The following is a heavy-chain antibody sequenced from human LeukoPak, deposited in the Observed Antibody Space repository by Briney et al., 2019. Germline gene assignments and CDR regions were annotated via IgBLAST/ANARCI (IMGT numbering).Heavy chain of an antibody. V-gene: IGHV3-48*01. CDR3: AKDGIAVAGTSAWY. CDR2: ISSSSSTF. D-gene: IGHD6-19*01. J-gene: IGHJ4*02. CDR1: GFIFSSYI. Sequence: GGSLRLSCEASGFIFSSYIMNWVRQAPGKGLEWLSYISSSSSTFNYADSVKGRFTISRDNSKNTVYLQMNSLRAEDTAVYYCAKDGIAVAGTSAWYWGQGTQVTVSS.